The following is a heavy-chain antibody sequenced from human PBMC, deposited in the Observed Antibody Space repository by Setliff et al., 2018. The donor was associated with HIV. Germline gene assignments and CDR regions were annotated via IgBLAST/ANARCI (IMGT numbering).Heavy chain of an antibody. CDR1: GYTFTSYG. J-gene: IGHJ6*03. V-gene: IGHV1-18*01. CDR2: ISAYNGNT. Sequence: GASVKVSCKASGYTFTSYGISWVRQAPGQGLEWMGWISAYNGNTNYAQKFQGRVAMTRDTSTSTAYMELRSLRSDDTAVYYCAREGYSGSYFNYYYYLDVWGKGTTVTVSS. CDR3: AREGYSGSYFNYYYYLDV. D-gene: IGHD1-26*01.